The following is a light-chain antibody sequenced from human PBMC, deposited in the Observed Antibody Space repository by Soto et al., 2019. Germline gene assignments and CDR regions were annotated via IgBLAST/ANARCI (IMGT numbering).Light chain of an antibody. CDR2: GAS. CDR3: QQYGSSPLVT. V-gene: IGKV3-20*01. CDR1: QSVSSSY. J-gene: IGKJ5*01. Sequence: EIVLTQSPGTLSLSPGERATLSCRASQSVSSSYLAWYQQKPGQAPRLLIYGASSRATGIPDRFSGSGSGTDFTLTIRRLEPEDFAVYYCQQYGSSPLVTLGQGTRLEIK.